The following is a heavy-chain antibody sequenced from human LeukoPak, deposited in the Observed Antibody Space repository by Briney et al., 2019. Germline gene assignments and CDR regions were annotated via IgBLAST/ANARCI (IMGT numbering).Heavy chain of an antibody. J-gene: IGHJ5*02. D-gene: IGHD3-22*01. V-gene: IGHV1-46*01. CDR2: INPSGGST. CDR1: GYTFTSYG. Sequence: GASVKVSCKASGYTFTSYGISWVRQAPGQGLEWMGIINPSGGSTSYAQKFQGRVTMTRDMSTSTVYMELSSLRSEDTAVYYCARGLDDSSGEVWFDPWGQGTLVTVSS. CDR3: ARGLDDSSGEVWFDP.